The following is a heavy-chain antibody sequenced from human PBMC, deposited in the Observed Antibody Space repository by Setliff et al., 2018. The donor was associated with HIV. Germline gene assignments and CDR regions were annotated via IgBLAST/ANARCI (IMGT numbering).Heavy chain of an antibody. CDR2: INHSGST. CDR3: ARPSFGVGGGSIFDY. V-gene: IGHV4-39*01. Sequence: PSETLSLTCTVSGGSIDSTSYYWGWIRQPPGKGLEWIGEINHSGSTSDNPSLKSRVTISADMSKNQFSLKLSSVTAADTAVYYCARPSFGVGGGSIFDYWGQGILVTVSS. D-gene: IGHD3-3*01. J-gene: IGHJ4*02. CDR1: GGSIDSTSYY.